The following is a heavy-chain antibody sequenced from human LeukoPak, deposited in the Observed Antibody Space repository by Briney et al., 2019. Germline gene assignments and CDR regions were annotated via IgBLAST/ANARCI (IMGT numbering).Heavy chain of an antibody. Sequence: PSETLSLTCTVSGGSISSYFWSWIRQPPGKGLESIGYIYYSGSTNYNPSLMSRITISVDTSKNQFSLRLSSVTAADTAVYYCARLRGYSQGYFDYWGQGTLVTVSS. D-gene: IGHD5-18*01. CDR1: GGSISSYF. CDR2: IYYSGST. CDR3: ARLRGYSQGYFDY. V-gene: IGHV4-59*01. J-gene: IGHJ4*02.